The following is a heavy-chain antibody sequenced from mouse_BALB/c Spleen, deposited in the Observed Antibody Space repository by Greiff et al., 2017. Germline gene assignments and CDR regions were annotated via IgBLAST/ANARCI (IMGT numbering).Heavy chain of an antibody. CDR2: INPYNDGT. CDR3: AREGGYFAMDY. CDR1: GYTFTSYV. Sequence: EVQRVESGPELVKPGASVKMSCKASGYTFTSYVMHWVKQKPGQGLEWIGYINPYNDGTKYNEKFKGKATLTSDKSSSTAYMELSSLTSEDSAVYYCAREGGYFAMDYWGQGTSVTVSS. D-gene: IGHD1-1*02. V-gene: IGHV1-14*01. J-gene: IGHJ4*01.